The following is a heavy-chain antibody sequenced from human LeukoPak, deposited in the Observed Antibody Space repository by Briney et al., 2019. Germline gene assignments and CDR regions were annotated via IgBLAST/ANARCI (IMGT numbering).Heavy chain of an antibody. CDR1: GFTISSYT. D-gene: IGHD1-26*01. J-gene: IGHJ4*02. Sequence: PGGSLRLSCAASGFTISSYTMSWVRQAPGKGLEWVSSISSSGIYIYYADSVKGRFTISRDNAKNSLYLQMNNLRIEDTAIYYCATDIRAVGDSRYFDYWGQGALVTVSS. V-gene: IGHV3-21*04. CDR2: ISSSGIYI. CDR3: ATDIRAVGDSRYFDY.